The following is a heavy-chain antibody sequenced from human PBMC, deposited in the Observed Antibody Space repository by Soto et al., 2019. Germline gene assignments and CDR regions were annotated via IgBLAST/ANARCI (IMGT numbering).Heavy chain of an antibody. CDR1: GFTFSSYA. J-gene: IGHJ4*02. V-gene: IGHV3-23*01. CDR2: ISGSGGST. D-gene: IGHD5-12*01. Sequence: EVQLLESGGGLVQPGGALRLSCAASGFTFSSYALSWVRQAPGKGLEWVSAISGSGGSTYYADSVKGRFNISRDNSKNKLYVQMHSLRAEDTAVYYCGTWRWLQLDYWGQGTLVTVSS. CDR3: GTWRWLQLDY.